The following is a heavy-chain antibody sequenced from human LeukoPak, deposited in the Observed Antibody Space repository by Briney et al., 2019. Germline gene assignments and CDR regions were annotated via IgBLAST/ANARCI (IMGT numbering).Heavy chain of an antibody. D-gene: IGHD5-18*01. CDR3: ALGGYSYGTRWYFDL. J-gene: IGHJ2*01. Sequence: GGSLRLSCAASGFTFSSYWMHWVRQAPGKGLVWVSRINSDGSSTSYADFVKGRFTISRDNAKNTLYLQMNSLRAEDTAVYYCALGGYSYGTRWYFDLWGRGTLVTVSS. CDR2: INSDGSST. V-gene: IGHV3-74*01. CDR1: GFTFSSYW.